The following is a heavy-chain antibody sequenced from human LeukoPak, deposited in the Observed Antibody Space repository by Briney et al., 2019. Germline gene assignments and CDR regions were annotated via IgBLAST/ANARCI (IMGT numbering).Heavy chain of an antibody. V-gene: IGHV3-53*01. CDR2: IYSGGST. Sequence: PGGSLRLSCAASGFTVSSSYMNWGRQAPGKGLEWVSVIYSGGSTDYADSVKGRFAISRDNSKNTLYLQMNSLRAEDTAVYYCARGGYYYDSSGYYYASDCWGQGTLVTVSS. CDR3: ARGGYYYDSSGYYYASDC. J-gene: IGHJ4*02. D-gene: IGHD3-22*01. CDR1: GFTVSSSY.